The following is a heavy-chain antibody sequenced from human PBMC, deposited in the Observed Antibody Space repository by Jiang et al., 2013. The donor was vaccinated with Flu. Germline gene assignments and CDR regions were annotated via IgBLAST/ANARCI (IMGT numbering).Heavy chain of an antibody. Sequence: SGAEVKKPGASVRVSCKASGFNFESYGIHWVRQAPGQSFEWIGWINAASGYTKYSQKIEGRVTITRDTSATTVYMDMRSLTSEDTSLYYCARGGSGSLAVYFDYWGLGTLVTVSS. V-gene: IGHV1-3*01. D-gene: IGHD3-10*01. J-gene: IGHJ4*02. CDR3: ARGGSGSLAVYFDY. CDR1: GFNFESYG. CDR2: INAASGYT.